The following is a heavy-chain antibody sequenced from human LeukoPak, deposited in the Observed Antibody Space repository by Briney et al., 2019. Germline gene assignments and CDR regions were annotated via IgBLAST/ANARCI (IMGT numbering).Heavy chain of an antibody. Sequence: PSGALSLTCGVSGGSISNTNWWTWVRQPPGKGLEWIGEVNLQGSTNYNPSLKSRVTTSVDTFKNQFSLKLSSVTAADTAVYFCARTLPYGSGRFHYYYGMDVWGQGTTVTVSS. D-gene: IGHD3-10*01. CDR2: VNLQGST. V-gene: IGHV4-4*02. J-gene: IGHJ6*02. CDR3: ARTLPYGSGRFHYYYGMDV. CDR1: GGSISNTNW.